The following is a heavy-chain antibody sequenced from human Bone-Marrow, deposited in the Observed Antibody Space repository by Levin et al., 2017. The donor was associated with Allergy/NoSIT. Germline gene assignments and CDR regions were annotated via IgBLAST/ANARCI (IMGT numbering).Heavy chain of an antibody. CDR2: IHMGDSDT. V-gene: IGHV5-51*01. CDR3: AGRAAFDV. CDR1: GNMFVTYW. J-gene: IGHJ3*01. Sequence: GGSLRLSCQGSGNMFVTYWIGWVRQIPGKGLEWMGIIHMGDSDTRYSPSFQGRVTISADKSISTAYLQWSSLKASDTAIYYCAGRAAFDVWGQGTMVTVSS.